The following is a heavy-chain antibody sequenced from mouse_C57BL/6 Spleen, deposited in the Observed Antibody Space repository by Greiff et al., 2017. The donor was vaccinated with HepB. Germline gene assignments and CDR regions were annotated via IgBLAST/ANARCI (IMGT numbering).Heavy chain of an antibody. Sequence: EVKLVESGGGLVKPVGSLKLSCAASGFTFSSYAMSWVRQTPEKRLEWVATISDGGSYTYYPDNVKGRFTISRDNAKNNLYLQMSHLKSEDTAMYYCAREKEYYYFDYWGQGTTLTVSS. D-gene: IGHD2-10*02. CDR1: GFTFSSYA. CDR3: AREKEYYYFDY. V-gene: IGHV5-4*01. J-gene: IGHJ2*01. CDR2: ISDGGSYT.